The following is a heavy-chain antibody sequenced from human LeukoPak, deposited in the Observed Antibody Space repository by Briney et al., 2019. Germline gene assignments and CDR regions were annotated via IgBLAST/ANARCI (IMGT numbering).Heavy chain of an antibody. CDR3: ARDFSGYSGYDYNYFDY. CDR1: GGTFRSYA. V-gene: IGHV1-69*04. J-gene: IGHJ4*02. D-gene: IGHD5-12*01. CDR2: IIPILGIA. Sequence: ASVKVSCKASGGTFRSYAISWVRQAPGQGLEWMGRIIPILGIANYAQKFQGRVTITADKSTSTAYMELSSLRSEDTAVYYCARDFSGYSGYDYNYFDYWGQGTLVTVSS.